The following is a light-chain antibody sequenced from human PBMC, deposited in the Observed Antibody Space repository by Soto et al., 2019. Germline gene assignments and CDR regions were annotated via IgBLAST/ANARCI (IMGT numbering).Light chain of an antibody. CDR1: QSVSSN. CDR2: DAS. J-gene: IGKJ4*01. Sequence: ERVMTQSPATLSVSPGERATLSCRASQSVSSNLAWYQQKPGQAPRLLIYDASNRATGIPARFSGSGSGTEFSLTISSLQSEDFAVYSCQQYGDWPGAFGGGTKVDIK. V-gene: IGKV3D-15*01. CDR3: QQYGDWPGA.